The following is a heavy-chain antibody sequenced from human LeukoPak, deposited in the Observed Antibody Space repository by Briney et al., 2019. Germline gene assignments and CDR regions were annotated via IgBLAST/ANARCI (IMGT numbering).Heavy chain of an antibody. D-gene: IGHD6-13*01. Sequence: SETLPLTCTVSGGSISSSSYYWGWIRQPPGKGLEWIGSIYYSGSTYYNPSLKSRVTISVDTSKNQFSLKLSSVTAADTAVYYCASSSWYRNWFDPWGQGTLVTVSS. J-gene: IGHJ5*02. CDR3: ASSSWYRNWFDP. CDR1: GGSISSSSYY. CDR2: IYYSGST. V-gene: IGHV4-39*07.